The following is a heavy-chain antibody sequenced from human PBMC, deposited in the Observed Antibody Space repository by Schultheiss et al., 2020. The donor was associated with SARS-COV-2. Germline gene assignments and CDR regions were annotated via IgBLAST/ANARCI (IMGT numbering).Heavy chain of an antibody. J-gene: IGHJ5*02. V-gene: IGHV4-59*08. CDR2: IDYSGST. Sequence: SETLSLTCTVSGGSINSYYWSWIRQPPGEGLEWIGDIDYSGSTYYNPSLKSRVTISVDTSKNQFSLKLSSVTAADTAVYYCARAMTTVTTGWFDPWGQGTLVTVSS. CDR3: ARAMTTVTTGWFDP. CDR1: GGSINSYY. D-gene: IGHD4-11*01.